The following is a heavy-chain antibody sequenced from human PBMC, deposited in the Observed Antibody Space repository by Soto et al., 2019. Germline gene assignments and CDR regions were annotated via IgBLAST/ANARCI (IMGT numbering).Heavy chain of an antibody. CDR2: IKQDGSEK. CDR3: ARDFFSSAARAEYFQH. D-gene: IGHD2-15*01. J-gene: IGHJ1*01. Sequence: GGSLRLSCAASGFTFSSYWMSWVRQAPGKGLEWVANIKQDGSEKYYVDSVKGRFTISRDNAKNSLYLQMNSLRAEDTAVYYCARDFFSSAARAEYFQHWGQGTLVTVSS. CDR1: GFTFSSYW. V-gene: IGHV3-7*05.